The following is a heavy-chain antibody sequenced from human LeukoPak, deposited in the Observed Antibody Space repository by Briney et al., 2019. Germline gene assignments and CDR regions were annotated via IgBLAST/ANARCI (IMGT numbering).Heavy chain of an antibody. J-gene: IGHJ4*02. CDR2: GYYSGST. CDR3: ARVWPYSSGWYGCYYFDY. D-gene: IGHD6-19*01. Sequence: SETLSLTCTVSGGSIRSSSYYWGWIRQPPGKGLEWIGSGYYSGSTYYNPSLKSRVTISVDTSKNQFSLKLSSVTAADTAVYYCARVWPYSSGWYGCYYFDYWGQGTLVTVSS. CDR1: GGSIRSSSYY. V-gene: IGHV4-39*07.